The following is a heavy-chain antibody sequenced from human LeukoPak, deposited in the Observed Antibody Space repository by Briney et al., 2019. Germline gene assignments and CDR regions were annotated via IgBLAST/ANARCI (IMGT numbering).Heavy chain of an antibody. CDR1: GFTFSSYW. CDR2: INLDGRTT. D-gene: IGHD4-17*01. J-gene: IGHJ4*02. V-gene: IGHV3-74*01. CDR3: ARGGFDGDYGPFDY. Sequence: PGGSLRLSCAASGFTFSSYWMHWVRQGPGKGLEWVSRINLDGRTTNYAYSVEGRFTISRGNAKNSLYLQMNSLRAEDTAVYYCARGGFDGDYGPFDYWGQGTLVTVSS.